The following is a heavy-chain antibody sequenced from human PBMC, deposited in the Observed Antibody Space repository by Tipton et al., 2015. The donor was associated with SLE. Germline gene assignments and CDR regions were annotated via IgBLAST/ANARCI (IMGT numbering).Heavy chain of an antibody. V-gene: IGHV3-30*02. CDR3: AKDLEKQLVSPMDV. CDR1: GFTFSSYG. D-gene: IGHD6-6*01. Sequence: QLVQSGGGVVQPGGSLRLSCAASGFTFSSYGMHWVRQAPGKGLEWVAFIRYDGSNKYYADSVKGRFTISRDNSKNTLYLQMNSLRAEDTAVYYCAKDLEKQLVSPMDVWGQGTTVTVSS. J-gene: IGHJ6*02. CDR2: IRYDGSNK.